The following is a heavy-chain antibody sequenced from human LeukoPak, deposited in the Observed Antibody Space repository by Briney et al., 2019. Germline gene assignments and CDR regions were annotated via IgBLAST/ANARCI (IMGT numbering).Heavy chain of an antibody. Sequence: ASVKVSCKASGYTFTGYYMHWVRQAPGQGLEWMGRTNPNSGGTNYAQKFQGRVTMTRDTSISTAYMELSRLRSDDTAVYYCARSYGDYGNYYYYMDVWGKGTTVTVSS. CDR1: GYTFTGYY. D-gene: IGHD4-17*01. J-gene: IGHJ6*03. CDR2: TNPNSGGT. CDR3: ARSYGDYGNYYYYMDV. V-gene: IGHV1-2*06.